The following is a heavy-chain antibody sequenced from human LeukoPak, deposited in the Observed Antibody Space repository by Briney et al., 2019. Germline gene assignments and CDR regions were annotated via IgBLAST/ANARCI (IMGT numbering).Heavy chain of an antibody. D-gene: IGHD3-3*01. J-gene: IGHJ4*02. CDR2: ISSSSSYI. CDR3: AKEVSIFGTFDY. Sequence: GGSLRLSCAASGFTFSSYSMNWVRQAPGKGLEWVSSISSSSSYIYYADSVKGRFTISRDNSKNTLYLQMNSLRAEDTAVYYCAKEVSIFGTFDYWGQGTLVTVSS. CDR1: GFTFSSYS. V-gene: IGHV3-21*01.